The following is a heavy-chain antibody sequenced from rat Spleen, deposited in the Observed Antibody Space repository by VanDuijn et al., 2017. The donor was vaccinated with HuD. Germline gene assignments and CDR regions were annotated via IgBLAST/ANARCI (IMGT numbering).Heavy chain of an antibody. Sequence: EVQLVESGGGLVQPGRSLKLSCAASGFTFSSFAMAWVRHAPKKGLQWIATITSGGSYTSYPDSVKGRFPISRDNAKSTLYLQMDSLRSEDTATYYCARQGDGSYYYGVMDAWGQGASVTVSS. CDR1: GFTFSSFA. J-gene: IGHJ4*01. CDR3: ARQGDGSYYYGVMDA. D-gene: IGHD1-12*02. V-gene: IGHV5-25*01. CDR2: ITSGGSYT.